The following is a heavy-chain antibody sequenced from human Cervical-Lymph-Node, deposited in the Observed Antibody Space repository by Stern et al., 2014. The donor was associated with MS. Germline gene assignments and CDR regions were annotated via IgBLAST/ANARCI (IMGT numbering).Heavy chain of an antibody. D-gene: IGHD5-24*01. J-gene: IGHJ4*02. V-gene: IGHV3-33*01. CDR2: AWYDGSTA. CDR3: ARGHIPYAYNYLFDY. Sequence: VQLVESGGGVVQPGTSLRLSCAASGFTFSSYGMHWVRQAPGKGLEWVAPAWYDGSTAYYTNSVKGRFTISSDNSKNTLYFQINSLTAEDPAVYYCARGHIPYAYNYLFDYWGQGTLVTVSS. CDR1: GFTFSSYG.